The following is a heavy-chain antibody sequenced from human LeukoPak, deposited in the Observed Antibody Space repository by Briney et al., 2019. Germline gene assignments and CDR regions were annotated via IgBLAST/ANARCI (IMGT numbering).Heavy chain of an antibody. CDR2: ISSSSSYI. Sequence: GGSLGLSCAASGFTFSSYSMNWVRQAPGKGLEWVSSISSSSSYIYYADSVKGRFTISRDNAKNSLYLQMNSLRAEDTAVYYCARDLSIAVAGTRFDYWGQGTLVTVSS. J-gene: IGHJ4*02. CDR1: GFTFSSYS. D-gene: IGHD6-19*01. V-gene: IGHV3-21*01. CDR3: ARDLSIAVAGTRFDY.